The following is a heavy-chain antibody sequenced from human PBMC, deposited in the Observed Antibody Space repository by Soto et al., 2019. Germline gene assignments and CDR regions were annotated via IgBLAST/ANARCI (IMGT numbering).Heavy chain of an antibody. J-gene: IGHJ4*02. V-gene: IGHV3-30-3*01. CDR2: ISYDGSNK. Sequence: GGSLRLSCAASGFTFSSYAMHWVRQAPVKGLEWVAVISYDGSNKYYADSVKGRFTISRDNSKNTLYLQMNSLRAEDTAVYYCARDRVVVITPFFDYWGQGTLVTVSS. CDR3: ARDRVVVITPFFDY. CDR1: GFTFSSYA. D-gene: IGHD3-22*01.